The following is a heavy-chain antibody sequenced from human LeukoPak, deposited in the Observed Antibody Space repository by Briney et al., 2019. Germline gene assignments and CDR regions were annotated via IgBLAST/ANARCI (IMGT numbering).Heavy chain of an antibody. D-gene: IGHD3-10*01. CDR1: GFTFSSYW. CDR2: IKQDGSEK. V-gene: IGHV3-7*03. Sequence: PGGSLRLSCAASGFTFSSYWMSWVRQVPGKGLEWVAKIKQDGSEKYYVDSVKGRFTISRDNAETSLYLQMDSLSAEDTAVYYCASLRGVNRWGQGTLVTVSS. CDR3: ASLRGVNR. J-gene: IGHJ4*02.